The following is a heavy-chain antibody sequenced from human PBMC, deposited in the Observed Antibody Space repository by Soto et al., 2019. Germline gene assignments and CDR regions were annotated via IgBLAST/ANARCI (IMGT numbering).Heavy chain of an antibody. D-gene: IGHD6-6*01. V-gene: IGHV2-70*01. CDR1: GFSLSTSGMC. J-gene: IGHJ5*02. CDR2: IDWDDDK. Sequence: SGPTLVNPTQTLTLTCTFSGFSLSTSGMCVSWIRRPPGKALEWLALIDWDDDKYYSTSLKTRLTISKDTSKNQVVLTMTNMDPVDTATYYCARTRPYSSSLGPFDPWGQGTLVTVSS. CDR3: ARTRPYSSSLGPFDP.